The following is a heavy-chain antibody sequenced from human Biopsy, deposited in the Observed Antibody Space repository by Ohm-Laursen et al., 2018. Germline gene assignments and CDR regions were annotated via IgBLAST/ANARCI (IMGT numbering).Heavy chain of an antibody. V-gene: IGHV3-74*01. J-gene: IGHJ4*02. CDR1: EFAFRSSW. CDR2: LDSDGNFI. Sequence: GSLRLSCAAPEFAFRSSWMYWVRQGPGKGLEWVSRLDSDGNFINYADSVKGRFTISRDNAKNTLYLQMNGLRAEDTGVYYCGSSIHLGYWGRGTLVTVSS. D-gene: IGHD3-3*02. CDR3: GSSIHLGY.